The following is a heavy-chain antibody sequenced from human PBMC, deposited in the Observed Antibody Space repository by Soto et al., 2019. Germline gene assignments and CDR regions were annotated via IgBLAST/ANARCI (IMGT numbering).Heavy chain of an antibody. CDR1: GDSVSSNGAA. D-gene: IGHD5-18*01. CDR2: TYYRSKWYN. Sequence: PSQTLSLTCAISGDSVSSNGAAWNWIRQSPSRGLEWLGRTYYRSKWYNDYAVSVKSRITINPDTSKNQFSLQLNSVTPEDTAVYYCARDPVGTAMVTDAFDIWGQGTMVTVSS. CDR3: ARDPVGTAMVTDAFDI. V-gene: IGHV6-1*01. J-gene: IGHJ3*02.